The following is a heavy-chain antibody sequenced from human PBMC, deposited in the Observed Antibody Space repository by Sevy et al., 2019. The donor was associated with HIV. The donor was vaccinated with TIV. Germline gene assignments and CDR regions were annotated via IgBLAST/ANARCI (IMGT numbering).Heavy chain of an antibody. V-gene: IGHV3-15*01. CDR2: IKRKTKAATR. CDR1: GFTFTNAW. J-gene: IGHJ4*02. CDR3: TAGVGASDFDY. Sequence: GGSLRLSCAASGFTFTNAWMSWVRQAPGRGWGGVGRIKRKTKAATRDFAAPVKGRFAISRDDSKNTLYLQMDSLKTEDTGVYYCTAGVGASDFDYWGQGILVTVSS. D-gene: IGHD1-26*01.